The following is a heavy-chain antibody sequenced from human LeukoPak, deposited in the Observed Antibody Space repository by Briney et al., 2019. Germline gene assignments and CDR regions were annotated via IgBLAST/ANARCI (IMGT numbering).Heavy chain of an antibody. Sequence: GGSLRVSCAASGFSFSSYGMNWVRQAPGKGLEWVSYISSSSSTIYYADSVKGRFTISRDNAKNSLYLQMNSLRAEDTAVYYCASLYGGNLGDWGQGTLVSVSS. V-gene: IGHV3-48*04. CDR1: GFSFSSYG. CDR2: ISSSSSTI. CDR3: ASLYGGNLGD. D-gene: IGHD4-23*01. J-gene: IGHJ4*02.